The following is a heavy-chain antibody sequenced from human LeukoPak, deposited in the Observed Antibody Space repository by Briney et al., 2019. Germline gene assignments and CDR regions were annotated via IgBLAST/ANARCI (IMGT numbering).Heavy chain of an antibody. Sequence: PGGSLRLSCAASGFTFNTYVMSWVRQAPGKGLEWVSAINGGSNTYYADSVKGRFTISRDNSKNMVYLQMNNLRADDTAVYYCAKSVVVITFRFDDWGQGALVTVSS. CDR3: AKSVVVITFRFDD. D-gene: IGHD2-15*01. J-gene: IGHJ4*02. CDR2: INGGSNT. CDR1: GFTFNTYV. V-gene: IGHV3-23*01.